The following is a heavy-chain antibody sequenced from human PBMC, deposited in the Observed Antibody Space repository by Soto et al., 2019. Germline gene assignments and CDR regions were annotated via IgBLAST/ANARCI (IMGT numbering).Heavy chain of an antibody. D-gene: IGHD3-10*01. CDR3: ARSALLWPDV. V-gene: IGHV4-34*01. J-gene: IGHJ6*02. CDR1: GESFGGYY. Sequence: SENLSLTCAVYGESFGGYYWSWIRQPPGKGLEWIGEINHSGSTNYNPSLKSRVTISVDTSKNQFSLKLSSVTAADTAVYYCARSALLWPDVWGQGTTDT. CDR2: INHSGST.